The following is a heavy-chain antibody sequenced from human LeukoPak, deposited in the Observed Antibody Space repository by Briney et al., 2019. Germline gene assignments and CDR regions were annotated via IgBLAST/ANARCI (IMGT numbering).Heavy chain of an antibody. Sequence: SETLSLTCIVSGGSISSGGYYWSWIRQHPGEGLEWIGYIHYNGNTYYNPSLKSRVTISIDTSKNQFSLKLNSVTAADTAVYYCARAGYCGGDCYSDGAFDIWGQGTMVTVSS. J-gene: IGHJ3*02. CDR2: IHYNGNT. D-gene: IGHD2-21*02. V-gene: IGHV4-31*03. CDR1: GGSISSGGYY. CDR3: ARAGYCGGDCYSDGAFDI.